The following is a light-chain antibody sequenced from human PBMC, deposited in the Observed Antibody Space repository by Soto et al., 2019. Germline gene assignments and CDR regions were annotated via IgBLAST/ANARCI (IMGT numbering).Light chain of an antibody. CDR3: QQANSFPFI. V-gene: IGKV1-12*01. Sequence: DLQRTQSPSTLSASVGDRVTITCRASRDISTWLAWYQQKPGKAPKLLIYGASNLQSGVPSRFSGRGSGTDFTLTISSLQPEDFGTYYCQQANSFPFIFAQGTKVDIK. CDR2: GAS. J-gene: IGKJ2*01. CDR1: RDISTW.